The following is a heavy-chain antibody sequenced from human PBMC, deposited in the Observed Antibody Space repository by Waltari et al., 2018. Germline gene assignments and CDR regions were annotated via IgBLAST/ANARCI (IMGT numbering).Heavy chain of an antibody. V-gene: IGHV3-74*01. J-gene: IGHJ4*02. CDR3: CRHDPLDY. CDR2: INVDGGYI. Sequence: EVHLAESGGGVVQPGGSLRLSCTGSGFRFGDYWMHWVRQAPGKGLEWVSRINVDGGYISYGDSVKGRFTISRDNAKNTVFLQLNSLRADDTALYYCCRHDPLDYWGQGTLVTVSS. CDR1: GFRFGDYW. D-gene: IGHD1-1*01.